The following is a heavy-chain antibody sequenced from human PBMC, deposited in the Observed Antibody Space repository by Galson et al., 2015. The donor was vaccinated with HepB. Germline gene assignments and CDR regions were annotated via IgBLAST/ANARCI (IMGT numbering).Heavy chain of an antibody. CDR2: ISAYNGNT. Sequence: SVKVSCKASGYTFTSYGISWVRQAPGQGLEWMGWISAYNGNTNYAQKLQGRVTMTTDTSTSTAYMELRSLRSDDTAVYYCARDRPPAAHYDFWSGYPEYFQHWGQGTLVTVSS. CDR1: GYTFTSYG. D-gene: IGHD3-3*01. J-gene: IGHJ1*01. V-gene: IGHV1-18*01. CDR3: ARDRPPAAHYDFWSGYPEYFQH.